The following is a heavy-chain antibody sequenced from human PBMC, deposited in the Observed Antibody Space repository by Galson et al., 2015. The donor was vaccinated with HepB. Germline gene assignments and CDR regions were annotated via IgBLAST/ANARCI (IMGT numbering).Heavy chain of an antibody. CDR1: GFTFSSYA. D-gene: IGHD3-10*01. J-gene: IGHJ4*02. CDR3: AKQKITPWKVWFGAYIN. V-gene: IGHV3-23*01. CDR2: ISGSGGST. Sequence: GFTFSSYAMSWVRQAPGKGLEWVSAISGSGGSTYYADSVKGRFTISRDNSKNTLYLQMNSLRAEDTAVYYCAKQKITPWKVWFGAYINWGQGTLVTVSS.